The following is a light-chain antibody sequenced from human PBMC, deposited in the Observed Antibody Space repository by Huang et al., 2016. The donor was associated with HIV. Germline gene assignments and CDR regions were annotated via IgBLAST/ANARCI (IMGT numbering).Light chain of an antibody. J-gene: IGKJ1*01. Sequence: DIQLTQSPSAMSASVGDRVSITCRASQGIANYLAWFEQNPGGAPKRLIYAASSLQSGVPSRFSGSGSGTKFTLTISRLQPEDFATYYCLQHHGYPRTFGQGTKV. CDR2: AAS. CDR1: QGIANY. CDR3: LQHHGYPRT. V-gene: IGKV1-17*03.